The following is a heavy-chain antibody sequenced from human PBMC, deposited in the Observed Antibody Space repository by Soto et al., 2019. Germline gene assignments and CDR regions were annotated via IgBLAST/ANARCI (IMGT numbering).Heavy chain of an antibody. CDR2: IKQDGSVK. J-gene: IGHJ4*01. D-gene: IGHD6-19*01. V-gene: IGHV3-7*02. Sequence: EVQLVESGGDLVQPGGSLRLSCAASGFPFSSSWMTWVRQTPGRRLEWVANIKQDGSVKYYVDSVKGRFTISRDNAKNSLYLQMNSRRAEDTAVYYCVRGSGWRDYWGHGTLVTVSS. CDR3: VRGSGWRDY. CDR1: GFPFSSSW.